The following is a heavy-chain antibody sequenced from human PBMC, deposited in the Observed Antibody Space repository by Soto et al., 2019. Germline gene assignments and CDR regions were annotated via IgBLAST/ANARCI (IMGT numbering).Heavy chain of an antibody. D-gene: IGHD3-9*01. V-gene: IGHV3-49*04. Sequence: HPGGSLRLSCATSGFNFGDYVLTWVRQAPGKGLEWVAYIRSKASGGTADYAASVTGRFTISRDDSKSIVYLQMNSLKTEDTAVYYCTRDILTGYYSPPHDYWGQGTLVTVSS. J-gene: IGHJ4*02. CDR2: IRSKASGGTA. CDR1: GFNFGDYV. CDR3: TRDILTGYYSPPHDY.